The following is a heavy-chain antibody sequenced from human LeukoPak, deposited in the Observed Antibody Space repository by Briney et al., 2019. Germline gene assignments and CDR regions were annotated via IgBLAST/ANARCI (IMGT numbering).Heavy chain of an antibody. CDR1: GGSISGYY. D-gene: IGHD2-21*02. CDR2: IYYSGST. V-gene: IGHV4-59*12. Sequence: SETLSLTCTVSGGSISGYYWSWIRQPPGKGLEWIGFIYYSGSTNYNPSLKSRVTISVDTSKNQFSLKLSSVTAADTAVYYCASAGFCGGDCYADYWGQGTLVTVPS. CDR3: ASAGFCGGDCYADY. J-gene: IGHJ4*02.